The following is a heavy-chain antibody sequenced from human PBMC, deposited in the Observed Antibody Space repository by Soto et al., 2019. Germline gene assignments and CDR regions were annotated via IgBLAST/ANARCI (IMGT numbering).Heavy chain of an antibody. CDR1: GGTFSSYA. CDR3: ARGLMTTPVSYYYYYGMDV. J-gene: IGHJ6*02. D-gene: IGHD4-17*01. V-gene: IGHV1-69*13. Sequence: ASVKVSCKASGGTFSSYAISWVRQAPGQGLEWMGGIIPIFGTANYAQKFQGRVTITADESTSTAYMELSSLRSEDTAVYYCARGLMTTPVSYYYYYGMDVWGQGTTVTV. CDR2: IIPIFGTA.